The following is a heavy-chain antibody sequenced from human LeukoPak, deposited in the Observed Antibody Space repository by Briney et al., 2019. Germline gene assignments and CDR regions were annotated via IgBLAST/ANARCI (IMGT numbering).Heavy chain of an antibody. CDR1: GDSISSSY. D-gene: IGHD2-21*01. CDR2: NYYSGST. J-gene: IGHJ4*02. CDR3: ARGVKGDY. V-gene: IGHV4-59*01. Sequence: SETLSLTRSVSGDSISSSYWSWIRQSPGKGLEWIGNNYYSGSTNYNPFLQSQVTISLNTSKNQFSLKPNSVTAADTAVYYCARGVKGDYWGQGTLVTVSS.